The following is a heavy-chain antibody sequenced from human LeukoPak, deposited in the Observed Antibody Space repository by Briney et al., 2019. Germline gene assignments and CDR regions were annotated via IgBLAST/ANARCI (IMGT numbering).Heavy chain of an antibody. CDR1: GSTFSSYW. CDR2: IKQDGSEK. CDR3: ARDHYDYGMDV. Sequence: PGGSLRLSCAASGSTFSSYWMSWVRQAPGKGLEWVANIKQDGSEKYYVDSVKGRFTTSRDNAKNSLYLQMNSLRAEDTAVYYCARDHYDYGMDVWGQGTTVTVSS. J-gene: IGHJ6*02. V-gene: IGHV3-7*03. D-gene: IGHD3-3*01.